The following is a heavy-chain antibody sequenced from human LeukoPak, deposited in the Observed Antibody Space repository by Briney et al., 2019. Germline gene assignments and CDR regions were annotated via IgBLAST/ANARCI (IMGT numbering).Heavy chain of an antibody. D-gene: IGHD6-13*01. CDR1: GFTLSSYS. J-gene: IGHJ2*01. CDR2: ISGSSSYI. V-gene: IGHV3-21*01. CDR3: ARTPSIVGYTSRELGHWYFDL. Sequence: PGGSLRLSCAASGFTLSSYSMNWVRQAPGKGLEWLSSISGSSSYIYYADSVKGRFTISRDNARISLYLQMKSLRAEDTAVYYCARTPSIVGYTSRELGHWYFDLWGRGTPVTVSS.